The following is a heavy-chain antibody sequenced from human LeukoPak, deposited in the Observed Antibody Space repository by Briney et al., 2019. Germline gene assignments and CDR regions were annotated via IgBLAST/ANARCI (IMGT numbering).Heavy chain of an antibody. Sequence: PGGSLRLSCGASGFTFSTYAMHWVRQTPGKGLEWVAVISPDGRTEHYTDSVKGRFTISRDNFKDTLYVRMNSLGSEDTAIYYCARGLGDPPRNMDVWGQGTTVTVSS. J-gene: IGHJ6*02. CDR2: ISPDGRTE. D-gene: IGHD3-16*01. V-gene: IGHV3-30*04. CDR1: GFTFSTYA. CDR3: ARGLGDPPRNMDV.